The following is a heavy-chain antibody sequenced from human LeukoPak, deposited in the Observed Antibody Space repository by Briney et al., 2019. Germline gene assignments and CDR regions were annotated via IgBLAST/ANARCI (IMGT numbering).Heavy chain of an antibody. CDR1: GYTFTSYY. CDR2: INPSGDST. Sequence: ASVTVSCKASGYTFTSYYMHWVRQAPRQGLEWMGVINPSGDSTSYAQKFHGRVTMTRDTSTSTVYMELSSLRSEDTAVYYCARGVKSPSSWYLGWDYWGQGTLVTVSS. D-gene: IGHD6-13*01. J-gene: IGHJ4*02. CDR3: ARGVKSPSSWYLGWDY. V-gene: IGHV1-46*01.